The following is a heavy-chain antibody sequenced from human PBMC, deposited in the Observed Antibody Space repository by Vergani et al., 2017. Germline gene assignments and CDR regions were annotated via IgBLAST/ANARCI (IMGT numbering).Heavy chain of an antibody. Sequence: QVQLQESGPGLVKPSQTLSLTCTVSGGSFSTGGQSWTWLRQSAGKGLEWIGRIYTSGATKYNPSLKSRAIMSVDASKKHFSLKLPSVTAEDTAGYYCARDGGEYDKDAPDVRGQGTKLTITS. J-gene: IGHJ3*01. V-gene: IGHV4-61*02. CDR2: IYTSGAT. CDR3: ARDGGEYDKDAPDV. CDR1: GGSFSTGGQS. D-gene: IGHD2-21*01.